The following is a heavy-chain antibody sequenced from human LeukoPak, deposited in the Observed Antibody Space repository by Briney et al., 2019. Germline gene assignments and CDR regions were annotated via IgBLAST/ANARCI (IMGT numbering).Heavy chain of an antibody. V-gene: IGHV3-7*01. CDR2: IKQDGSEK. D-gene: IGHD6-25*01. Sequence: GGSRRLSWAASGFTFSSYWMSWFRRPPGKGLEWVANIKQDGSEKYYVDSVKGRFTISRDNAKNSLYLQMNSLRAEDTAVYYCARKGGYGDHWGQGTLVTVSS. CDR1: GFTFSSYW. CDR3: ARKGGYGDH. J-gene: IGHJ4*02.